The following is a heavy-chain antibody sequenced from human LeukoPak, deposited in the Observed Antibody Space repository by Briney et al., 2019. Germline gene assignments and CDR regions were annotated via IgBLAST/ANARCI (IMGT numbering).Heavy chain of an antibody. Sequence: SVKVSCKASGGTFSSYTISWVRQAPRQGLEWVGGIIPIFGTANYAQKFQGRVTITTDESTSTAYMELSSLRSEDTAVYYCASTRGITGTTDFDYWGQGTLVTVSS. CDR3: ASTRGITGTTDFDY. CDR1: GGTFSSYT. J-gene: IGHJ4*02. CDR2: IIPIFGTA. V-gene: IGHV1-69*05. D-gene: IGHD1-7*01.